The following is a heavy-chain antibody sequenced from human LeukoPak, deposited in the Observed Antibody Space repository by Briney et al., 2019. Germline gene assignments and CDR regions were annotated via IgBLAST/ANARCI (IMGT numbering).Heavy chain of an antibody. J-gene: IGHJ4*02. CDR3: ASGRGGAGDFDH. Sequence: PGGSLRLSCAASEFTFNSYSMNWVRQAPGKGLEWVSFISSSSSYIYYADSVKGRFTISRDNAKSSLYLQMNSLRAEDTAVYYCASGRGGAGDFDHWGQGTLVTVSS. V-gene: IGHV3-21*01. D-gene: IGHD1-26*01. CDR2: ISSSSSYI. CDR1: EFTFNSYS.